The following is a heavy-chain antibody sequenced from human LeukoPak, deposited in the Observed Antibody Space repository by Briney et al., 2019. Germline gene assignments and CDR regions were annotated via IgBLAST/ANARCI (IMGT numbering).Heavy chain of an antibody. V-gene: IGHV7-4-1*02. Sequence: GASVKVSCKASGYTFTSYDINWVRQATGQGLEWMGWINTNTGNPTYAQGFTGRFVFSLDTSVSTAYLQISSLKAEDTAVYYCASSDHYYGSGSYYNDDAFDIWGQGTMVTVSS. J-gene: IGHJ3*02. CDR3: ASSDHYYGSGSYYNDDAFDI. CDR2: INTNTGNP. CDR1: GYTFTSYD. D-gene: IGHD3-10*01.